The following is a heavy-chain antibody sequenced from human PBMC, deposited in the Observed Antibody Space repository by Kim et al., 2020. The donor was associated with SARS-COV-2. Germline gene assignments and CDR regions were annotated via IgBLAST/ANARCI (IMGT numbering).Heavy chain of an antibody. D-gene: IGHD3-3*01. J-gene: IGHJ5*02. CDR2: IYYSGST. CDR3: ARHSLRFLEWANWFDP. V-gene: IGHV4-39*01. Sequence: SETLSLTCTVSGGSISSSSYYWGWIRQPPGQGLEWIGSIYYSGSTYYNPSLKSRFTISVDTSKTQFPLKLSSVTAADAAVYYCARHSLRFLEWANWFDPWGQGTLVTVSS. CDR1: GGSISSSSYY.